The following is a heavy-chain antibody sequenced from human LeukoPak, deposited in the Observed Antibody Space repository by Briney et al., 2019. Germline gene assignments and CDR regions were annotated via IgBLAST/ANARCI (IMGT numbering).Heavy chain of an antibody. CDR1: EFTFSNYA. CDR3: AKAEGATLYYYGVDF. V-gene: IGHV3-23*01. CDR2: ISSGGGDT. Sequence: GGSLRLSCVASEFTFSNYAMNWVRQAPGKGLEWVSTISSGGGDTYIADSVKGRFTISRDNSKYTLYLQMNRLRADDTAVYYCAKAEGATLYYYGVDFWGHGTTVTVSS. J-gene: IGHJ6*02.